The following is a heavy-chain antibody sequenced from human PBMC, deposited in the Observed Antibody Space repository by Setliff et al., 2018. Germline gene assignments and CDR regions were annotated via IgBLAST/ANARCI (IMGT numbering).Heavy chain of an antibody. V-gene: IGHV4-39*01. J-gene: IGHJ4*02. CDR3: ARHAITQSLVADY. CDR2: MYYGGTT. D-gene: IGHD2-15*01. CDR1: GGPSTNNEYY. Sequence: SETLSLTCIVSGGPSTNNEYYWGWIRQSPEKGLEWIASMYYGGTTQYNPSFKSRVTISVDPSKNQFSLTLRSVTAADTAVYYCARHAITQSLVADYWGQGILVTVSS.